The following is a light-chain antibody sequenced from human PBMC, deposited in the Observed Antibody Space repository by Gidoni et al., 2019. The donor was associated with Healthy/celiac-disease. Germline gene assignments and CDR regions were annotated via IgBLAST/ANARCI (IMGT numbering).Light chain of an antibody. CDR1: QSVLHSSNNKNY. V-gene: IGKV4-1*01. CDR2: WAS. Sequence: DIVMTQSPDSLAVSLGAGATINCKSSQSVLHSSNNKNYLAWYQQKPGQPPRLLIYWASTRESGVPDRFSGSGSGTDFTLTISSLQAEDVAVYYCQQYYSTPSFGQGTKVEIK. CDR3: QQYYSTPS. J-gene: IGKJ1*01.